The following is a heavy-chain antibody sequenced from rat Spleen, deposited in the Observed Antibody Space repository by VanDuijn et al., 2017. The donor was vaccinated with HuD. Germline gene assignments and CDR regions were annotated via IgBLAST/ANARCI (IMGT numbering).Heavy chain of an antibody. CDR3: ARQYYGYNSYYFDY. Sequence: EVQLVESGGGLVQPGRSLKLSCEASGFIFSNNYMAWVRQAPTKGLEWVAYISAGGGSAYYRDSVKGRFTISRDNAKSTLYLQMDSLRSEDTATYYCARQYYGYNSYYFDYWGQGVMVTVSS. CDR1: GFIFSNNY. CDR2: ISAGGGSA. J-gene: IGHJ2*01. D-gene: IGHD1-9*01. V-gene: IGHV5-27*01.